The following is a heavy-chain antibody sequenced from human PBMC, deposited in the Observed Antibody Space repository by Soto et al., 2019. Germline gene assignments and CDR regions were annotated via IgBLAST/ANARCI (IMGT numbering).Heavy chain of an antibody. D-gene: IGHD6-13*01. CDR3: ARSPVSSSSNWFDP. CDR2: IYHSGST. V-gene: IGHV4-4*02. CDR1: GGSISSSNW. J-gene: IGHJ5*02. Sequence: SETLSLTCAVSGGSISSSNWWSWVRQPPGKGLEWIGEIYHSGSTNYNPSLKSRVTISVDKSKNQFSLKLSSVTAADTAVYYCARSPVSSSSNWFDPWGQGTLVTVSS.